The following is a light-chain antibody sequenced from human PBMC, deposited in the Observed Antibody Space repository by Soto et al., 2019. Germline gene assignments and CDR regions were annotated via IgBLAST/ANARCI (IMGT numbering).Light chain of an antibody. CDR3: QQYNNWPIT. V-gene: IGKV3-15*01. CDR1: QSVSGD. CDR2: DAS. J-gene: IGKJ5*01. Sequence: EIVLTQSPATLSVSPGERATLSCRASQSVSGDLAWYHHKPGQAPRLLIYDASTRALDTPARFAGSGAGTEFTLTISRLQSEDFAVYFCQQYNNWPITFGQGTRLAIK.